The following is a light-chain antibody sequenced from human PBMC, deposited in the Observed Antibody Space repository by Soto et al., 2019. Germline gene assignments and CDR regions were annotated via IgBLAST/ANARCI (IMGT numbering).Light chain of an antibody. CDR2: DAS. CDR1: QSISSW. CDR3: QQYDSYSQT. Sequence: DIQMTQSPSTLSASVGNRVTITCRASQSISSWLAWYQQKLGKAPSLLIYDASSLESGVPSRFSGSGSGTEFTLTISSLQPDDFATYYCQQYDSYSQTFGQGTKVDIK. V-gene: IGKV1-5*01. J-gene: IGKJ1*01.